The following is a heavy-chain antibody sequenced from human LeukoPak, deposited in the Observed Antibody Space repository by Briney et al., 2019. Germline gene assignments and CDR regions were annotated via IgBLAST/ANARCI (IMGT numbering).Heavy chain of an antibody. V-gene: IGHV3-13*04. CDR2: FIPAGDR. CDR3: VRGGVWGISSNWFEY. CDR1: GFTFSSHD. D-gene: IGHD7-27*01. J-gene: IGHJ5*01. Sequence: GGSLRLSCAASGFTFSSHDMHWVRQAAGKGLEWVSGFIPAGDRYYAESVKGRFTISRDNAESSLYIQMNSPRVGDTAVYYCVRGGVWGISSNWFEYWGQGVLVTVSA.